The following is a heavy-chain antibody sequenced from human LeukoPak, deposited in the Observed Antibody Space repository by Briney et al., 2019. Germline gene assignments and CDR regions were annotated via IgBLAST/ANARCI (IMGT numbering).Heavy chain of an antibody. Sequence: ASVKVSCKASGYTFTGYYMHWVRQAPGQGLEWMGWINPNSGGTNYAQKFQGRVTMTRDTSISTAYMELSRLRSDDTAVYYCARGGGIAVAPPDYNWFDPWGQGTLVTVSS. D-gene: IGHD6-19*01. V-gene: IGHV1-2*02. CDR2: INPNSGGT. CDR3: ARGGGIAVAPPDYNWFDP. J-gene: IGHJ5*02. CDR1: GYTFTGYY.